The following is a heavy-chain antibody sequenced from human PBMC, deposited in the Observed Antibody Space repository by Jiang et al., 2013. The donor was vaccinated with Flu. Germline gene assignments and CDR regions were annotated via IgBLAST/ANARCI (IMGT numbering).Heavy chain of an antibody. CDR1: GYTFTSYG. CDR2: ISTYNGNT. J-gene: IGHJ4*02. V-gene: IGHV1-18*04. CDR3: ARVGYYYDSSGYRRPDYFDY. Sequence: EVKKPGASVKVSCKASGYTFTSYGISWVRQAPGQGLEWMGWISTYNGNTNYALKLQGGVTMTTDTSTSTAYMELRSLRSDDTAVYYCARVGYYYDSSGYRRPDYFDYWGQGTLVTVSS. D-gene: IGHD3-22*01.